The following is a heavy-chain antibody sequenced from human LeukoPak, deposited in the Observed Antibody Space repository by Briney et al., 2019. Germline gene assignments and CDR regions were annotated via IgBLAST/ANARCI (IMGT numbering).Heavy chain of an antibody. Sequence: PSETLSLTCAVYGGSFSGYYWSWIRQPPGKGLEWIGEINHSGSTNYNPSLKSRVTISVDTSKNQFSLKLSSVTAADTAVYYCARGGRYCSSTSCSDNWFDPWGQGTLVTVSS. CDR1: GGSFSGYY. CDR2: INHSGST. V-gene: IGHV4-34*01. D-gene: IGHD2-2*01. CDR3: ARGGRYCSSTSCSDNWFDP. J-gene: IGHJ5*02.